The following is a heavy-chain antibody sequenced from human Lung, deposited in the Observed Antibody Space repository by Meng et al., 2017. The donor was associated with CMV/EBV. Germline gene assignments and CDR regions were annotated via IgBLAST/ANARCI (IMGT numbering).Heavy chain of an antibody. CDR1: GGSVSSGSYY. D-gene: IGHD3-3*01. CDR3: ASPGGLRFAFWCGMDV. Sequence: SETLSLXCTVSGGSVSSGSYYWSWIRQPPGKGLEWIGYISYSGSTNYNPTLKSRVTISVDTSKNQFSLKLSSVTAADTAVYYWASPGGLRFAFWCGMDVWGQGXTVTVSS. J-gene: IGHJ6*02. CDR2: ISYSGST. V-gene: IGHV4-61*01.